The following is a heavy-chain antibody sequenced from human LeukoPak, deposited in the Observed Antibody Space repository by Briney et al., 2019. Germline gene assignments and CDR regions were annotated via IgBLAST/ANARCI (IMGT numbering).Heavy chain of an antibody. D-gene: IGHD3-10*01. V-gene: IGHV3-23*01. Sequence: GGSLRLSCAVSGITLSNYGMSWVRQAPGKGLEWVAGISGSGGGTVYADSVKGRFTISRDNPKNTMYMQMNSLRAEDTAVYFCAKRGVVIRVVLVGFHKEAYYFDSWGQGALVTVSS. J-gene: IGHJ4*02. CDR1: GITLSNYG. CDR3: AKRGVVIRVVLVGFHKEAYYFDS. CDR2: ISGSGGGT.